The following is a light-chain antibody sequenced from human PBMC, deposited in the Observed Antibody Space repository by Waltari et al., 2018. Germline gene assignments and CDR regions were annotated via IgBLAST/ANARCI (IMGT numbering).Light chain of an antibody. J-gene: IGKJ3*01. CDR3: QQSYSAPH. V-gene: IGKV1-39*01. CDR2: AAS. Sequence: DIQMAQSPSSLSASVGDRITITRRASQSISSHLNWYQHKSGKAPKLLIYAASSLQSGVPSRFSGSGSGTDFTLTISSLQPEDFATYYCQQSYSAPHFGPGTKVDIK. CDR1: QSISSH.